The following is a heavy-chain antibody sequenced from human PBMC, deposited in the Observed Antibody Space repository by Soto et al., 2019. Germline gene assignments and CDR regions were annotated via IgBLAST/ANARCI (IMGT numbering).Heavy chain of an antibody. D-gene: IGHD3-22*01. CDR3: ARDLLWNYYDSSGYYADYFGY. J-gene: IGHJ4*02. Sequence: SQTLSLTCAISGDSVSSNSAAWNWIRQSPSRGLEWLGRTYYRSKWYNDYAVSVKSRITINPDTSKNQFSLQLNSVTPEDTAVYYCARDLLWNYYDSSGYYADYFGYWGQGTLVTVAS. CDR1: GDSVSSNSAA. CDR2: TYYRSKWYN. V-gene: IGHV6-1*01.